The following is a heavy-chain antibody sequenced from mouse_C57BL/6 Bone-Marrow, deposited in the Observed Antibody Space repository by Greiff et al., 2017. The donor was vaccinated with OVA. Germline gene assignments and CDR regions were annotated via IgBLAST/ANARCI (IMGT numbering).Heavy chain of an antibody. D-gene: IGHD1-1*01. Sequence: VQLQQPGAELVMPGASVKLSCKASGYTLTSYWMHWVKQRPGQGLEWIGEIDPSDSYTNYNQKFKGKSTLTVDKSSSTAYMQLSSLTSEDSAVYYCAREGANYYGSSLYYFDYWGQGTTLTVSS. J-gene: IGHJ2*01. CDR2: IDPSDSYT. CDR1: GYTLTSYW. CDR3: AREGANYYGSSLYYFDY. V-gene: IGHV1-69*01.